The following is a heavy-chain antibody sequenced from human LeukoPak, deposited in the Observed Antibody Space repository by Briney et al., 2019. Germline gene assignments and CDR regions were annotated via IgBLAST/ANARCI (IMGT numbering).Heavy chain of an antibody. J-gene: IGHJ2*01. V-gene: IGHV1-18*01. CDR3: ARDLGIYWYFDL. CDR2: ISAYNGNT. Sequence: ASVKVSCKASGYTFTSYGISWVRQAPGQGLEWTGWISAYNGNTNYAQKLQGRVTMTTDASTSTAYMELRSLRSDDTAVYYCARDLGIYWYFDLWGRGTLVTVSS. D-gene: IGHD1-26*01. CDR1: GYTFTSYG.